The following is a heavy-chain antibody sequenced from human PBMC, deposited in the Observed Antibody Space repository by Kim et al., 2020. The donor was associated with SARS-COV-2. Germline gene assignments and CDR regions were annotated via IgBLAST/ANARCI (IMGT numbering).Heavy chain of an antibody. CDR3: ARDAWAQGWTDGSDY. D-gene: IGHD1-26*01. J-gene: IGHJ4*02. V-gene: IGHV3-7*01. Sequence: GGSLRLSCVASGFTFSTFWMSWVRQAPGKGLEWVANINQHGSETKYVDSVKGRFTIFRDNGKDSVYLQMNNLRAEDRAVYYCARDAWAQGWTDGSDYWGQRTPVTLSS. CDR2: INQHGSET. CDR1: GFTFSTFW.